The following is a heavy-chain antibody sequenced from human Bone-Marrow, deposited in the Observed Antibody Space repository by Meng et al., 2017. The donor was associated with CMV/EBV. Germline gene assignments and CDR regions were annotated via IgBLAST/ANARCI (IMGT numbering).Heavy chain of an antibody. V-gene: IGHV4-59*01. J-gene: IGHJ6*02. CDR3: ARSRRRYCISTSCANRDYYYGMDV. Sequence: SETLSLTCTVSGGSISSYYWSWIRQPAGKGLESIGYIYYSGSTNYNPSLKSRVTISVDTSKNQFSLKLSSVTAADTAVYYCARSRRRYCISTSCANRDYYYGMDVWGQGTTVTVSS. D-gene: IGHD2-2*01. CDR2: IYYSGST. CDR1: GGSISSYY.